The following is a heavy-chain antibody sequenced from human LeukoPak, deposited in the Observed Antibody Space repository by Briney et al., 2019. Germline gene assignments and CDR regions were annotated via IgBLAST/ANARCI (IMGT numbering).Heavy chain of an antibody. D-gene: IGHD3-9*01. V-gene: IGHV3-48*01. CDR3: AKDYYDILTGGMDV. CDR1: GFTFSIYS. CDR2: ISSSSSTTI. Sequence: GGSLRLSCAASGFTFSIYSMNWVRQAPGKGLEWVSYISSSSSTTIYYADSVKGRFTISRDNSKNTLYLQMNSLRAEDTAVYYCAKDYYDILTGGMDVWGKGTTVTVSS. J-gene: IGHJ6*04.